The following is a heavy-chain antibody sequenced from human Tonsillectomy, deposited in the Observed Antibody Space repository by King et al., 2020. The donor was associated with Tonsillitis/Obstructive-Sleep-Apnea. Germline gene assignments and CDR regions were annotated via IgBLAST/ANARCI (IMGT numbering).Heavy chain of an antibody. CDR3: PEAAGFRFLVWLLCY. CDR1: GGTFSSYA. V-gene: IGHV1-69*01. Sequence: VQLVESGAEVKKPGSSVKVSCKASGGTFSSYAISWVRQAPGQGLEWMGGIIPIFGTANYAQKFQGRVTITADESTSTAYMELSSLRSEDTAVYYCPEAAGFRFLVWLLCYWGQEALGTVSS. J-gene: IGHJ4*02. CDR2: IIPIFGTA. D-gene: IGHD3-3*01.